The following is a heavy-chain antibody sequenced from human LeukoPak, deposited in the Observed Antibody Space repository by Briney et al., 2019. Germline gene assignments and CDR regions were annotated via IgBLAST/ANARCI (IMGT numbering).Heavy chain of an antibody. CDR3: ARFYFPEERDRAWYEAH. J-gene: IGHJ4*02. Sequence: GGSLRLSCAASGFTFSNQAMSWVRQAPGEGLEWVSALDDGGDYTYNADSVKGRFTISRDNAMNTVFLQMKSLRADDTGTYYCARFYFPEERDRAWYEAHWGQGVLVTVS. CDR1: GFTFSNQA. V-gene: IGHV3-23*01. D-gene: IGHD6-19*01. CDR2: LDDGGDYT.